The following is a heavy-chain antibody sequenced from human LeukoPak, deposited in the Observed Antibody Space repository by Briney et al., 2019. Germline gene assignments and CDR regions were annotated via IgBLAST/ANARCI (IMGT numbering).Heavy chain of an antibody. J-gene: IGHJ4*02. Sequence: GGSLSLSCAASGFTFSSNEMNWVRQAPGKGLQWVSYISGSSTTIYYADSVKGRFTISRDNAKNSLYLQMNSLRAEDTAIYYCATNTPMGHYFDNWGQGTLVSVSS. V-gene: IGHV3-48*03. D-gene: IGHD5-18*01. CDR3: ATNTPMGHYFDN. CDR1: GFTFSSNE. CDR2: ISGSSTTI.